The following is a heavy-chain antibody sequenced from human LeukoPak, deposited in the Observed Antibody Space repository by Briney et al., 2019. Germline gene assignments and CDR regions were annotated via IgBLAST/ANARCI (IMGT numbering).Heavy chain of an antibody. Sequence: SQTLSLTCTVSGGSFSSGSYYWSWIRQPAGKGLEWIGRIYTSGSTNYNPSLKSRVTISVDTSKNQFSLKLSSVTAADTAVYYCAREVMGYDSSGYFPLCDYWGQGTLVTVSS. CDR3: AREVMGYDSSGYFPLCDY. D-gene: IGHD3-22*01. J-gene: IGHJ4*02. CDR1: GGSFSSGSYY. V-gene: IGHV4-61*02. CDR2: IYTSGST.